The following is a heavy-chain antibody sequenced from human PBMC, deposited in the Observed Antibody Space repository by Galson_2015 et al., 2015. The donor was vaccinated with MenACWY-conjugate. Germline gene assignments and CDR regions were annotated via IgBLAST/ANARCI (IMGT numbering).Heavy chain of an antibody. CDR3: ARHPPGGRGMDV. CDR1: GYYFASYW. J-gene: IGHJ6*02. V-gene: IGHV5-51*01. Sequence: QSGAEVKQPGESLTISCTGSGYYFASYWIAWVRQIPGKGLEWMGLIYPGDSNTRYSPSFQGQVTISADKSISTAYLQWSSLKASDTAMYYCARHPPGGRGMDVWGQGTTVTVSS. CDR2: IYPGDSNT. D-gene: IGHD1-26*01.